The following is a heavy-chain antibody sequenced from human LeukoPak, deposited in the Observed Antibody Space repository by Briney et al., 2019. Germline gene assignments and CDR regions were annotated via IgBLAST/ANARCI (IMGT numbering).Heavy chain of an antibody. CDR3: AREGYNWNPFDY. D-gene: IGHD1-20*01. Sequence: GASVKVSCKASGYTIASYYMHWVRQAPGQGLEWMGIINPSGGSTSYAQKFQGRVTMTRDTSTSTVYMELSSLRSEDTAVYYCAREGYNWNPFDYWGQGTLVTVSS. V-gene: IGHV1-46*01. J-gene: IGHJ4*02. CDR1: GYTIASYY. CDR2: INPSGGST.